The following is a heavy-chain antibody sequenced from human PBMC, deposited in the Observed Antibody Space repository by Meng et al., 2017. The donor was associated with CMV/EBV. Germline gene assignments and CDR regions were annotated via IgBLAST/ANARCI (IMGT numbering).Heavy chain of an antibody. D-gene: IGHD2-15*01. CDR2: INPNSGGT. CDR3: ARDDGSLDY. J-gene: IGHJ4*02. Sequence: IVQSGAEGKKPGASVKVSFKASGYTFTGYYRHWVRQAPGQGLEWMGWINPNSGGTNYAQKFRVRVTMTRDTSISTAYMELSRLRSDDTAVYYCARDDGSLDYWGQGTLVTVSS. CDR1: GYTFTGYY. V-gene: IGHV1-2*02.